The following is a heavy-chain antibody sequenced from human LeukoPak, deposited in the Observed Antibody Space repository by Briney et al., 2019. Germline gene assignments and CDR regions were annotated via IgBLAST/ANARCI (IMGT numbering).Heavy chain of an antibody. Sequence: GGSLRLSCAASGFTFSSYSMNCVRQAPGKGLEWASSISSSSSYIYYADSVKGRFTISRDNAKNSLYLQMNSLRAEDTAVYYCARVYDFWSGYYNYFDYWGQGTLVTVSS. J-gene: IGHJ4*02. D-gene: IGHD3-3*01. CDR3: ARVYDFWSGYYNYFDY. CDR1: GFTFSSYS. V-gene: IGHV3-21*01. CDR2: ISSSSSYI.